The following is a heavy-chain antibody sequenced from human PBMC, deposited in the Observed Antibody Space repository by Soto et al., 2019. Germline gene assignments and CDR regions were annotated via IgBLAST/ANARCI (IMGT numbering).Heavy chain of an antibody. Sequence: SVKVSCKASGFTFTSSAVQGVRQARGQRLEWIGWIVVGSGNTKYAQDLQGRVTMTTDTSTSTAYMELRSLRSDDTAMYYCARFSGGSYNTYYFYYGMDVWGQGTTVTVSS. CDR1: GFTFTSSA. V-gene: IGHV1-58*01. J-gene: IGHJ6*02. D-gene: IGHD2-15*01. CDR2: IVVGSGNT. CDR3: ARFSGGSYNTYYFYYGMDV.